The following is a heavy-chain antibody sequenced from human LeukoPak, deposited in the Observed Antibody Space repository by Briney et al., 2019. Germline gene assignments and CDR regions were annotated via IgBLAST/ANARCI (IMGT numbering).Heavy chain of an antibody. J-gene: IGHJ4*02. CDR2: IYYSGSS. Sequence: PSETLSLTCSVSGVSISSSSSYWGWIRQPPGKGLEWIGSIYYSGSSFDNPALKSRFTISVDTSKNQFSLKLSSVTAADTAVYYCARHRSGWLQSSFDYWGQGTLVTVSS. D-gene: IGHD5-24*01. CDR1: GVSISSSSSY. V-gene: IGHV4-39*01. CDR3: ARHRSGWLQSSFDY.